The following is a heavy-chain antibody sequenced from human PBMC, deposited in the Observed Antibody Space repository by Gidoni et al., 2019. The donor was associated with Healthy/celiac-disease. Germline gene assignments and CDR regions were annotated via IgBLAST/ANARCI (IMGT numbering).Heavy chain of an antibody. V-gene: IGHV1-69*01. CDR1: GGTFSSYA. CDR3: ARPAYYDILTGYYTSPWFDP. J-gene: IGHJ5*02. CDR2: IIPIFGTA. Sequence: QVQLVQSGAEVKKPGSSVKVSCQASGGTFSSYAISWVRPAPGQGLEWMGGIIPIFGTANYAQKFQGRVTITADESTSTAYMELSSLRSEDTAVYYCARPAYYDILTGYYTSPWFDPWGQGTLVTVSS. D-gene: IGHD3-9*01.